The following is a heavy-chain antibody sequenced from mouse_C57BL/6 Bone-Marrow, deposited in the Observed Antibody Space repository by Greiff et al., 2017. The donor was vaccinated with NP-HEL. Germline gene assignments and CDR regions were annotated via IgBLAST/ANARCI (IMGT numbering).Heavy chain of an antibody. Sequence: QVQLQQSGAELARPGASVKLSCKASGYTFTSYGISWVKQRTGQGLEWIGEIYPRSGNTYYNEKLKGKATLTADKSSSTAYMELRSLTSEDSAVYFCALYYYGSSYRFAYWGQGTLVTVSA. CDR1: GYTFTSYG. CDR2: IYPRSGNT. D-gene: IGHD1-1*01. J-gene: IGHJ3*01. CDR3: ALYYYGSSYRFAY. V-gene: IGHV1-81*01.